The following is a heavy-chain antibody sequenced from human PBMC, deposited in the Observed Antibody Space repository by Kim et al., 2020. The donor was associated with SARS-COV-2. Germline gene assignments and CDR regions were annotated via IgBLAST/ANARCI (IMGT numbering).Heavy chain of an antibody. Sequence: GGSLRLSCAASGFTFSSYAMSWVRQAPGKGLEWVSAISGSGGSTYYADSVKGRFTISRDNSKNTLYLQMNSLRAEDTAVYYCAKDMGSSWYGWGFDYWGQGTLVTVSS. CDR2: ISGSGGST. D-gene: IGHD6-13*01. CDR1: GFTFSSYA. CDR3: AKDMGSSWYGWGFDY. J-gene: IGHJ4*02. V-gene: IGHV3-23*01.